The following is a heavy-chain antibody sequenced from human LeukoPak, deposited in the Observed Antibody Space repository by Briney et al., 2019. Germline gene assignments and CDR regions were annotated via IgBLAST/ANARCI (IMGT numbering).Heavy chain of an antibody. J-gene: IGHJ4*02. CDR3: VHGWASYGSGSSEFFDY. Sequence: PGGSLRLSCAASGFTFSSYWMHWVRQAPGKGLEWVSYISSSSSTIYYADSVKGRFTISRDNSKNTLYLQMNSLRVEDTAMYYCVHGWASYGSGSSEFFDYWGQGSLVTVSS. D-gene: IGHD3-10*01. V-gene: IGHV3-48*01. CDR1: GFTFSSYW. CDR2: ISSSSSTI.